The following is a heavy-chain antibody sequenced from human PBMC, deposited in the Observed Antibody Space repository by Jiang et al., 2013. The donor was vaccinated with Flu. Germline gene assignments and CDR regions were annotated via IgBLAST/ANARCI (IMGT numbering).Heavy chain of an antibody. D-gene: IGHD5-12*01. V-gene: IGHV1-69*01. J-gene: IGHJ6*02. CDR3: ARHRYGGYTKVEDYYNYCMDV. CDR1: GGTFSSYA. CDR2: IIPIFGTA. Sequence: SGAEVKKPGSSVKVSCKASGGTFSSYAISWVRQAPGQGLEWMGGIIPIFGTANYAQKFQGRVTITADESTSTAYMGLSSLRSEDTAVYYCARHRYGGYTKVEDYYNYCMDVWGQGTTVTVSS.